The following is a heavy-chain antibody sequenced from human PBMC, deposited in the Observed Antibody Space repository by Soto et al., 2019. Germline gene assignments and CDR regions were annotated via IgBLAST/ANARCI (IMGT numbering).Heavy chain of an antibody. CDR1: GFTFTSSA. CDR2: IVVGSGNT. V-gene: IGHV1-58*01. CDR3: AAPAGRFGEQVYYYYGMDV. D-gene: IGHD3-10*01. J-gene: IGHJ6*02. Sequence: VASVKVSCKASGFTFTSSAAQWVRQARGQRLEWIGWIVVGSGNTNYAQKFQERVTITRDMSTSTAYMELSSLRSEDTAVYYCAAPAGRFGEQVYYYYGMDVWGQGTTVTVSS.